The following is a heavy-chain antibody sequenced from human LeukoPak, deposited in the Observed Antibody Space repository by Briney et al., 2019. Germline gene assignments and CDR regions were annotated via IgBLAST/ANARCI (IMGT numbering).Heavy chain of an antibody. D-gene: IGHD3-9*01. CDR1: GFTFSSYG. CDR3: ARDAGLRYFATYYFDY. CDR2: ISYDGSNK. Sequence: GRSLRLSCAASGFTFSSYGMHWVRQAPGKRLEWVAVISYDGSNKYYADSVKGRFTISRDNSKNTLYLQMNSLRAEDTAVYYCARDAGLRYFATYYFDYWGQGTLVTVSS. V-gene: IGHV3-30*03. J-gene: IGHJ4*02.